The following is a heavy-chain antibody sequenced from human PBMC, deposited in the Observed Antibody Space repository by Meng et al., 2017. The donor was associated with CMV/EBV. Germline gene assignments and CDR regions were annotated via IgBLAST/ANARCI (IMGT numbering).Heavy chain of an antibody. V-gene: IGHV3-48*03. CDR3: ARDHYSSRWPYYYYYGMDV. Sequence: GESLKISCAASGFTFSSYEMNWVRQAPGKGLEWVSYISSSGSTIYYADSVKGRFTISRDNAKNSLYLQMNSLRAEDTAVYYCARDHYSSRWPYYYYYGMDVWGQGTTVTVSS. D-gene: IGHD6-13*01. CDR2: ISSSGSTI. CDR1: GFTFSSYE. J-gene: IGHJ6*02.